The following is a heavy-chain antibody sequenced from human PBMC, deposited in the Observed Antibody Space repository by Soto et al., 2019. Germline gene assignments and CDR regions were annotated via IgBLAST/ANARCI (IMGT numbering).Heavy chain of an antibody. CDR2: ISYDGNNK. D-gene: IGHD6-19*01. V-gene: IGHV3-30-3*01. J-gene: IGHJ4*02. CDR3: AREKPSQWLSHFDH. Sequence: GWSLRLSCAASGYTFTSSAIHWGRQAPGKGLEWVALISYDGNNKDYADSVRGRFSISRDNSKNTVYLQMNSLRPEDTAVFFCAREKPSQWLSHFDHWGPGTQVTVSS. CDR1: GYTFTSSA.